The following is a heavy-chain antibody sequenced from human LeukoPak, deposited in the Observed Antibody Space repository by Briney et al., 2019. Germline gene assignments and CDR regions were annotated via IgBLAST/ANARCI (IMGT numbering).Heavy chain of an antibody. Sequence: SETLSLTCTVSGGSISSSSYYWGWIRQPPGKGLEWIGSIYYSGSTYYNPSLKSRVTISVDTSKNQFSLKLSSVTAADTAVYYCARVFIAAAGITGRFDPWGQGTLVTVSS. CDR3: ARVFIAAAGITGRFDP. CDR2: IYYSGST. J-gene: IGHJ5*02. D-gene: IGHD6-13*01. CDR1: GGSISSSSYY. V-gene: IGHV4-39*07.